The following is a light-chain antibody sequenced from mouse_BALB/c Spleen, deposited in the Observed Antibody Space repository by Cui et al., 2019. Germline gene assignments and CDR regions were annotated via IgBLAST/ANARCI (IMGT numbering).Light chain of an antibody. Sequence: QIVLTQSQAIMSASPGEKVTITCSASSSVSYMHWFQQKPGTSSKLWIYSTSNLASGVPARFSGSGSGTSYSLTISRMEAEDAATYYCQQRSSYPLTFGAGTKLELK. V-gene: IGKV4-57*01. CDR1: SSVSY. J-gene: IGKJ5*01. CDR2: STS. CDR3: QQRSSYPLT.